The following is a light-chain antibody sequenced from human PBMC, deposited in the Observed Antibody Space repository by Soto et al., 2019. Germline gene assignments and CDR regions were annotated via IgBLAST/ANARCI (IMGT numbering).Light chain of an antibody. CDR2: DVS. J-gene: IGLJ1*01. CDR1: SSDVGGYDY. CDR3: SSYTSSSTYV. Sequence: QSALTQPASVSGSPGQSIAISCTGTSSDVGGYDYVSWYQQHPGKAPKLMIYDVSNRPSGASNRFSGSKSDNTASLTISGLQAEDDADYYCSSYTSSSTYVFGTGTKLTVL. V-gene: IGLV2-14*01.